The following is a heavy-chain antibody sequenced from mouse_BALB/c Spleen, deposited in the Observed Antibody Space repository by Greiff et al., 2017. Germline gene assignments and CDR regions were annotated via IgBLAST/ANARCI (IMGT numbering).Heavy chain of an antibody. Sequence: DVNLVESGGGLVQPGGSRKLSCAASGFTFSSFGMHWVRQAPEKGLEWVAYISSGSSTIYYADTVKGRFTISRDNPKNTLFLQMTSLRSEDTAMYYCARWLPSMDYWGQGTSVTVSS. D-gene: IGHD2-2*01. CDR2: ISSGSSTI. CDR1: GFTFSSFG. J-gene: IGHJ4*01. V-gene: IGHV5-17*02. CDR3: ARWLPSMDY.